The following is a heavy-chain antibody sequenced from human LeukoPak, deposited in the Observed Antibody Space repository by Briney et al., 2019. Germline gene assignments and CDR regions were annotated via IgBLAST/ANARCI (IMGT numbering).Heavy chain of an antibody. CDR3: AREGGLRQWPPGGYNWFDP. Sequence: GSLRLSCVASGFSFSNAWMNWVRQAPGKGLEWIGEINHSGSTNYNPSLKSRVTISVDTSKNQFSLKLSSVTAADTAVYYCAREGGLRQWPPGGYNWFDPWGQGTLVTVSS. J-gene: IGHJ5*02. CDR2: INHSGST. V-gene: IGHV4-34*01. D-gene: IGHD6-19*01. CDR1: GFSFSNAW.